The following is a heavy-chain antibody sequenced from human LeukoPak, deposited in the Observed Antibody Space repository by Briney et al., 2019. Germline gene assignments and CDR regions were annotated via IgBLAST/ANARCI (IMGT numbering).Heavy chain of an antibody. V-gene: IGHV3-74*01. CDR2: INSDGSST. Sequence: GGSLRLSCAASGFTFSSYWMHWVRQAPGQGLVWVSRINSDGSSTRYADSVKGRFTISRDNAKNTLYLQMNSLRAEDTAVYYCARDRGNWFDPWGQGTLVTVSS. CDR1: GFTFSSYW. CDR3: ARDRGNWFDP. J-gene: IGHJ5*02.